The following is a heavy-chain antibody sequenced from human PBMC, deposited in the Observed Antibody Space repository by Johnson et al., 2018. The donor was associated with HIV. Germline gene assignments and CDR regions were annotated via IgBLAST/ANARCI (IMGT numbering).Heavy chain of an antibody. V-gene: IGHV3-33*01. CDR3: ARKQWLEIPSDALDV. J-gene: IGHJ3*01. D-gene: IGHD6-19*01. CDR1: GFTFSTYG. CDR2: MWYDGSNK. Sequence: QVQLVESGGGVVQPGRSLRLSCAASGFTFSTYGMHWVRQAPGKGLEWVAVMWYDGSNKYYADSVKGRFTISRDNSKNTLYLQMNSLRAEDTAVYYCARKQWLEIPSDALDVWGQGTMVTVSS.